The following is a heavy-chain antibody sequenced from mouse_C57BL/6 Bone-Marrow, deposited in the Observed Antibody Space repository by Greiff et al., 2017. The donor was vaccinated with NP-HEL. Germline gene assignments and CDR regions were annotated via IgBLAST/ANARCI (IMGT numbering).Heavy chain of an antibody. CDR3: ARRYAMDY. CDR1: GFTFSDYG. J-gene: IGHJ4*01. CDR2: ISRGSSTI. Sequence: EVKVVESGGGLVKPGGSLKLSCAASGFTFSDYGMHWVRQAPEKGLEWVAYISRGSSTIYYADTVKGRFTISRDNAKNTLCLQMTSLRSEDTAMYYCARRYAMDYWGQGTSVTVSS. V-gene: IGHV5-17*01.